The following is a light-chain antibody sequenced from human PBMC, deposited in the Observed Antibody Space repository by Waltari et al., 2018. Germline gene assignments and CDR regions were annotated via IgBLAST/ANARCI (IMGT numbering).Light chain of an antibody. Sequence: QSALTQPASVSGSPGRSIAISCTGTSSDVGAYHYVSCYQQHPGNAPKLMIYAVSNRPSGVSKRFSGSKSGHTASLTISGLQAEDEADYYCSSYTSSSTLVCGGGTKLTVL. CDR2: AVS. V-gene: IGLV2-14*03. CDR1: SSDVGAYHY. J-gene: IGLJ3*02. CDR3: SSYTSSSTLV.